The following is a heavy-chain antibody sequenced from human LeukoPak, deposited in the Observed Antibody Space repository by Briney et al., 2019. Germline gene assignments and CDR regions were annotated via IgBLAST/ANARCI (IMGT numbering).Heavy chain of an antibody. CDR1: GFTFSSYS. CDR2: ISSSSSYI. D-gene: IGHD3-10*01. Sequence: GGSLRLSCAASGFTFSSYSMNWVRQAPGKGLEWVSSISSSSSYIYYADSVKGRFTISRDNAKNSLYLQMNSLRAEDTAVYYCARGPEYYYGSGSYFGYWGQGTLVTVSS. V-gene: IGHV3-21*01. CDR3: ARGPEYYYGSGSYFGY. J-gene: IGHJ4*02.